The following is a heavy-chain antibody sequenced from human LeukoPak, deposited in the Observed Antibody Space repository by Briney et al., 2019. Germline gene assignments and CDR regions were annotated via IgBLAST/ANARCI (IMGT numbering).Heavy chain of an antibody. V-gene: IGHV4-34*03. CDR1: GGSFSGYY. CDR2: INHSGST. Sequence: SETLSLTCAVYGGSFSGYYWSWIRQPPGKGLEWIGEINHSGSTNYNPSLKSRVTISVDTSKSQFSLKLSSVTAADTAVYYCLAATRWLQSELDYWGQGTLVTVSS. J-gene: IGHJ4*02. D-gene: IGHD5-24*01. CDR3: LAATRWLQSELDY.